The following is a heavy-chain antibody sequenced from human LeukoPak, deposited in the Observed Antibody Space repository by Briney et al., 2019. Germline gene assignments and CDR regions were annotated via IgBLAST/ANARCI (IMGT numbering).Heavy chain of an antibody. J-gene: IGHJ4*02. Sequence: GGSLRLSCAASGFTFSSYWMSWVRQAPGKGLEWVANIKQDGSEKYYVDSVKGRFTISRDNSKNTLYLQMNSLRAEDTAVYYCAKDLGVVENYFDYWGQGTLVTVSS. CDR2: IKQDGSEK. CDR3: AKDLGVVENYFDY. V-gene: IGHV3-7*01. D-gene: IGHD3-16*01. CDR1: GFTFSSYW.